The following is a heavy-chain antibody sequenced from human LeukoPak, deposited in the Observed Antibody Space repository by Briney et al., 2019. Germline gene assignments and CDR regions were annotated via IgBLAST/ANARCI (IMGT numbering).Heavy chain of an antibody. CDR2: IYYSGST. Sequence: SETLSLTCTVSGGSISSYYWSWIRQPPGKGLERIGYIYYSGSTNYNPSLKSRVTILVDTSKNQFSLKLSSVTAADTAVYYCARAISGSYSRAFDIWGQGTMVTVSS. V-gene: IGHV4-59*01. J-gene: IGHJ3*02. CDR1: GGSISSYY. CDR3: ARAISGSYSRAFDI. D-gene: IGHD1-26*01.